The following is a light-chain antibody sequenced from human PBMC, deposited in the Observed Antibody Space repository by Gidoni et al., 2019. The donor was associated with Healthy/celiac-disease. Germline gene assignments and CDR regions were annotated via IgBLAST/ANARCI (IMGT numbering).Light chain of an antibody. CDR1: QSLSSW. J-gene: IGKJ1*01. CDR3: QQYNSYWT. CDR2: DAS. V-gene: IGKV1-5*01. Sequence: DIQMTQSPSTLSASVGDRVTITCRASQSLSSWLAWYQQKPGKAPKLLIYDASSLESGVPSRFSGSGSGTEFTLTISSLQPDDFATYYGQQYNSYWTFGQGTKVEIK.